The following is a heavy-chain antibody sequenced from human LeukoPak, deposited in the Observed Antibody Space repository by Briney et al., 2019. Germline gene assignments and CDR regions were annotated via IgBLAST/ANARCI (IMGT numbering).Heavy chain of an antibody. J-gene: IGHJ6*02. V-gene: IGHV3-33*01. CDR2: IWYDGSNK. CDR1: GFTFSSYG. Sequence: GGSLRLSCAASGFTFSSYGMHWVRQAPGKGLEWVAVIWYDGSNKYYADSVKGRFTISRDNSKNTLYLQMNSLRAEDTAVYHCARDRTVTTRHYYYGMDVWGQGTTVTVSS. D-gene: IGHD4-17*01. CDR3: ARDRTVTTRHYYYGMDV.